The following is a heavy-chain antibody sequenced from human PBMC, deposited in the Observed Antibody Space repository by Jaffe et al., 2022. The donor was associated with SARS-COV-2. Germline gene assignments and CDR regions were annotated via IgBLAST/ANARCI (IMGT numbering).Heavy chain of an antibody. CDR1: GFTFSTST. CDR2: IVVDSGKT. V-gene: IGHV1-58*02. CDR3: ATDLAGVAPRFDS. D-gene: IGHD2-21*01. Sequence: QVQLVQSGPEVKKPETSVKISCKTSGFTFSTSTMQWVRQARGQRLEWIGWIVVDSGKTNNARKFQERVTITRDVSTSTAYLELSNLRSEDTAVYYCATDLAGVAPRFDSWGQGTLVTVSS. J-gene: IGHJ4*02.